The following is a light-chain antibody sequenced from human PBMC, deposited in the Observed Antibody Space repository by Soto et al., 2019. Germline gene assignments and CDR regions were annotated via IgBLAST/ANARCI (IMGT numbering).Light chain of an antibody. CDR2: EVS. J-gene: IGLJ3*02. CDR1: RSDVGGYNF. CDR3: ASFRSDSTLV. V-gene: IGLV2-14*01. Sequence: QSALTQPASVSGSPGQSITISCTGTRSDVGGYNFVSWYQQHPGKAPKLIIYEVSSRPSGVSSRFSGSKSGYTASLTISGLQTDDEADYYCASFRSDSTLVFGGGTKLTVL.